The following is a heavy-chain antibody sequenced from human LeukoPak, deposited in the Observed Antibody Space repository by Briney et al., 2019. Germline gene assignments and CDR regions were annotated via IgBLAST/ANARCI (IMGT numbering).Heavy chain of an antibody. V-gene: IGHV3-21*01. J-gene: IGHJ5*02. CDR3: VEYNWFEP. CDR2: ISSSSNYI. CDR1: GFIFSGYS. Sequence: GGSLRLSCEASGFIFSGYSMNWVRQASGKGLEWVSSISSSSNYIYYADSVKGRFTISRDNAKNSLYLQMNSLRAEDTAMYYCVEYNWFEPWGQGTLVTVSS. D-gene: IGHD6-6*01.